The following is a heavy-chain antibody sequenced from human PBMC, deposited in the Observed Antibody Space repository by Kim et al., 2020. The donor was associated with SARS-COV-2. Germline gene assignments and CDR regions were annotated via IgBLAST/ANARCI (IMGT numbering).Heavy chain of an antibody. CDR2: ISSSSSYI. J-gene: IGHJ4*02. CDR1: GFTFSSYS. CDR3: ARVRFIAARPGYFDY. V-gene: IGHV3-21*01. Sequence: GGSLRLSCAASGFTFSSYSMNWVRQAPGKGLEWVSSISSSSSYIYYADSVKGRFTISRDNAKNSLYLQMNSLRAEDTAVYYCARVRFIAARPGYFDYWGQGTLVTVSS. D-gene: IGHD6-6*01.